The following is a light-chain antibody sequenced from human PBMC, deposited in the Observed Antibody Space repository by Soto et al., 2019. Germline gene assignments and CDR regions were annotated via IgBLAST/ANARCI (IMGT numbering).Light chain of an antibody. CDR3: QQYNEWPLT. Sequence: EIVMTQSPVTLSVSPGERASLSCRASQNINNNLAWYQQRPGQPPSLLIYDTATRATGIPARFSGSASGTDFTLTIIILQSEDLAVYYCQQYNEWPLTSGGGTRVEI. V-gene: IGKV3-15*01. CDR2: DTA. J-gene: IGKJ4*01. CDR1: QNINNN.